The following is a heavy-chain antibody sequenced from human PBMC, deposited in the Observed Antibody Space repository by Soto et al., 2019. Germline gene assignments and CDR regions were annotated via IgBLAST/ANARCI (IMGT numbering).Heavy chain of an antibody. V-gene: IGHV3-7*01. CDR3: ASSVVGRGPVNWLDP. J-gene: IGHJ5*02. Sequence: VQLVESGGGLVQPGGSLRLSCAASGFTFTSSWMGWVRQAPGKGLEWLANIKEDGSEEYYVDSVKGRFTISRDNAKNSLYLQMHNLRAEDTAVYYFASSVVGRGPVNWLDPWGQGTLVTVSS. CDR2: IKEDGSEE. CDR1: GFTFTSSW. D-gene: IGHD2-15*01.